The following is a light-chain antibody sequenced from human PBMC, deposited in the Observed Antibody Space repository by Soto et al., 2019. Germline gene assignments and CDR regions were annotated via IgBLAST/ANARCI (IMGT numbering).Light chain of an antibody. V-gene: IGLV2-14*01. J-gene: IGLJ1*01. CDR3: SSYTSSSTSGYV. CDR1: SSDVGGYNY. Sequence: QSVLTQPASVSGSPGQSITISCTGTSSDVGGYNYVSWYQQHPSKAPKLMIYDVSNRPSGVSNRFSGSKSGNTASLTISGLQAEDEADYYCSSYTSSSTSGYVFGTGTKVTVL. CDR2: DVS.